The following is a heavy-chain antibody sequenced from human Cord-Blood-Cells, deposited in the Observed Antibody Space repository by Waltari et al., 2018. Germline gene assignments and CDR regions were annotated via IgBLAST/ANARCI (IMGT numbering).Heavy chain of an antibody. CDR3: ASVHSCWDS. V-gene: IGHV1-8*03. Sequence: QVPLVESGAEVKKPGASVKVSCKASGYPFTSYDINWVRQATGQGVRWMGWMKLNSSKTGYEQKFQGSVTITVNTARSTAYIELGSLRHDDTAVYSGASVHSCWDSSGQRILVTVCS. CDR1: GYPFTSYD. D-gene: IGHD6-19*01. J-gene: IGHJ4*02. CDR2: MKLNSSKT.